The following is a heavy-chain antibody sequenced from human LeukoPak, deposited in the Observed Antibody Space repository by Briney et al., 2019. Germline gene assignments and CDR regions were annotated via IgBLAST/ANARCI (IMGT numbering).Heavy chain of an antibody. J-gene: IGHJ4*02. CDR3: ARLVDDSSGTYWFYFDS. V-gene: IGHV1-2*02. CDR1: GYTFTAYY. Sequence: GASVKVSCKPSGYTFTAYYMHLVRQAPGQGLEWMGWINPNTGDTKFAQNFQDRVTMTWDTSVSTAYMELSSLTSDDTAVYYCARLVDDSSGTYWFYFDSWGQGTLVTVSS. D-gene: IGHD3-22*01. CDR2: INPNTGDT.